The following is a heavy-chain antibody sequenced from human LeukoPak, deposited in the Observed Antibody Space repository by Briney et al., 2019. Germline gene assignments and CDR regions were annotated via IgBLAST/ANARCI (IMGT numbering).Heavy chain of an antibody. J-gene: IGHJ4*02. Sequence: ASLKVSCKASGYTSTSHALNWVRQAPGQGLEWMGWINTNTRNPTYAQGFTGRFVFSLDTSVSTAYLQISSLKAEDTAVYYCARGTYYDFWSGYETRVPFSYYFDYWGQGTLVTVSS. D-gene: IGHD3-3*01. CDR2: INTNTRNP. CDR1: GYTSTSHA. V-gene: IGHV7-4-1*02. CDR3: ARGTYYDFWSGYETRVPFSYYFDY.